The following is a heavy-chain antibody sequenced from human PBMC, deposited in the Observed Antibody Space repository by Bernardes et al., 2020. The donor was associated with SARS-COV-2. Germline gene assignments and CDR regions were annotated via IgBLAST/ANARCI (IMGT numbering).Heavy chain of an antibody. V-gene: IGHV4-34*01. CDR1: GGSLSGYY. CDR2: INYSGST. J-gene: IGHJ2*01. D-gene: IGHD3-16*01. Sequence: SETLSLTCAVYGGSLSGYYWNWIRQPPGKGLEWIGEINYSGSTNYNPSLKSRVTISVDTSKNKFSLKLTSVTAADTAVYYCARAVWGIWHFDLWGHDTLVTVSS. CDR3: ARAVWGIWHFDL.